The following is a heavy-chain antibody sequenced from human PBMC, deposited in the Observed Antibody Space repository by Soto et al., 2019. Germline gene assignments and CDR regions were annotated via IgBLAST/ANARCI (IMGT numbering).Heavy chain of an antibody. V-gene: IGHV4-34*01. CDR3: ASGEGRFLEWFPFDY. CDR2: ISHSGST. J-gene: IGHJ4*02. Sequence: SETLSLTCAVYGGSFSGYYWSWIRQPPWKGLEWIGEISHSGSTNYNPSLKSRVTISVDTSKNQFSLKLSSVTAADTAVYYCASGEGRFLEWFPFDYWGQGTLVTVSS. D-gene: IGHD3-3*01. CDR1: GGSFSGYY.